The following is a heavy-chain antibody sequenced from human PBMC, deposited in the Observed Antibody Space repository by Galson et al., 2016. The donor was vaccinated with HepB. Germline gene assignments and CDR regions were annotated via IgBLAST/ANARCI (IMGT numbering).Heavy chain of an antibody. D-gene: IGHD6-19*01. CDR3: AREGVGIAVAATAFDY. V-gene: IGHV3-30*04. CDR1: GFTFSSYA. Sequence: SLRLSCAASGFTFSSYAMHWVRQAPGKGLEWVAVISYDGSYESYAGAVKGRFTISRDNFKNTLYLHLNSLRAEDTAVYYCAREGVGIAVAATAFDYWGQGTLVTVSS. CDR2: ISYDGSYE. J-gene: IGHJ4*02.